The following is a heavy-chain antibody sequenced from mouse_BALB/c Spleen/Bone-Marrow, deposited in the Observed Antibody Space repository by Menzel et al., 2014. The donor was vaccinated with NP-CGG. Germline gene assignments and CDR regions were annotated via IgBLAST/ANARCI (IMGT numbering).Heavy chain of an antibody. V-gene: IGHV1-69*02. Sequence: QVQLQQPGAELVRPGASVKLSCRASGYTFTSYWINWVKQRPGQGLEWIGNIYPSDTYTNYNQRFKDKATLTVDKSSSTAYMQLSSATSEDSAVYYCTRYGNSDYYAVGYWGQGTSVTASS. J-gene: IGHJ4*01. CDR3: TRYGNSDYYAVGY. CDR1: GYTFTSYW. CDR2: IYPSDTYT. D-gene: IGHD1-1*01.